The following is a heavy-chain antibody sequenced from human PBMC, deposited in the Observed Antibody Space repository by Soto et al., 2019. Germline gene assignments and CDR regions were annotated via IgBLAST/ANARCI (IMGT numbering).Heavy chain of an antibody. CDR3: ARHHFYTLVRGALYGMDV. V-gene: IGHV5-51*01. D-gene: IGHD3-10*01. CDR2: IYPGDSDT. CDR1: GYSFTSYW. J-gene: IGHJ6*02. Sequence: PXESLKISWKCSGYSFTSYWIGLVLQMPGKGLEWMGIIYPGDSDTRYSPSFQGQVTISADKSISTAYLQWSSLKAPDTAMYYCARHHFYTLVRGALYGMDVWGQGTTVTVSS.